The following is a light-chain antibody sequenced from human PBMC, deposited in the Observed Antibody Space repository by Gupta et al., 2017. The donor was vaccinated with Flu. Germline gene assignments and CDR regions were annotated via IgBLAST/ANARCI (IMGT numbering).Light chain of an antibody. CDR3: QQDNNWPRT. CDR2: GAS. CDR1: QSVSSN. Sequence: EIVMTQSPATLSVSPGERATLSCRASQSVSSNLAWYQQKPGQAPRLLIYGASTRATGIPARFSGSGSGTEITLTISRLQSEDLAVYYCQQDNNWPRTFGQGTKVEIK. J-gene: IGKJ1*01. V-gene: IGKV3-15*01.